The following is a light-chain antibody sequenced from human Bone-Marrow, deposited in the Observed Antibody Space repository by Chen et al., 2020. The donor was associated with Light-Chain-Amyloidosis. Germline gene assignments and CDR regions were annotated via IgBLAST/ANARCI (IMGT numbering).Light chain of an antibody. CDR2: SKN. CDR3: AAWDDSVNGHV. J-gene: IGLJ1*01. CDR1: TSNGGSNS. Sequence: QSVLTQSPSASGPPGQRVTMSCSGSTSNGGSNSVNWYQQVPGTAPKLLIDSKNQRPSGVPDRFSGSKSGTSASLAISGLQSEDEAVYYCAAWDDSVNGHVFGAGTKVTVL. V-gene: IGLV1-44*01.